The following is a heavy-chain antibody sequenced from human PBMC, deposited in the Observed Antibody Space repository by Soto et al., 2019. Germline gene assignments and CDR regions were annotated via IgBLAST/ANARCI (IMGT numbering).Heavy chain of an antibody. Sequence: QVQLVQSGAEVKKPGASVKVSCKASGYIFNNYAISWVRQAPEQGLEWMGWMNVYNGHTKYAQKVQGRLTMTTDTSTSTAYMELRNLRSDDTAVYYCARDLSSGWFDHWGQGTLVTVSA. CDR2: MNVYNGHT. D-gene: IGHD6-19*01. V-gene: IGHV1-18*01. CDR1: GYIFNNYA. CDR3: ARDLSSGWFDH. J-gene: IGHJ5*02.